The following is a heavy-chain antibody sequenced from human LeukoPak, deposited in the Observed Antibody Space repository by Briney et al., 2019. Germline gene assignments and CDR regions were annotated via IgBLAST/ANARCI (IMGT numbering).Heavy chain of an antibody. CDR2: ISWNSGSI. CDR1: GFTFDDYA. V-gene: IGHV3-9*01. Sequence: GRSLRLSCAASGFTFDDYAMHWVRQAPGKGLEWVSGISWNSGSIGYADSVKGRFTISRDNAKNSLYLQMNSLRAEDTALYYCAILTTTDAFDIWGQGTMVTVSS. D-gene: IGHD4-17*01. J-gene: IGHJ3*02. CDR3: AILTTTDAFDI.